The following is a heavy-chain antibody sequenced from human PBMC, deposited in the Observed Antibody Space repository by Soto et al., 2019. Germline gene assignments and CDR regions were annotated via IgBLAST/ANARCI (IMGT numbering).Heavy chain of an antibody. D-gene: IGHD3-22*01. J-gene: IGHJ4*02. V-gene: IGHV1-46*01. CDR1: GYTFTSYY. CDR2: INPSGGST. CDR3: ARAGHYYDSSGYFDY. Sequence: ASVKVSCKASGYTFTSYYMHWVRQAPGQGLEWMGIINPSGGSTSYAQKFQGRVTMTRDTSTSTVYMELSSLRSEDTAVYYCARAGHYYDSSGYFDYWGQGTLVTVSS.